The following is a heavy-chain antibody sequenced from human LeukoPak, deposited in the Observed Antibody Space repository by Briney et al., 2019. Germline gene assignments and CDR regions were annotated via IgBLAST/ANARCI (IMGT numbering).Heavy chain of an antibody. CDR1: GGSFSGYY. D-gene: IGHD1-1*01. V-gene: IGHV4-34*01. CDR3: TITTGTTLGLMDY. Sequence: KPSETLSLTCAVYGGSFSGYYWSWIRQPPGKGLEWIGEINHSGSTNYNPSLKNRVTISVDTSKNQLSLKMSSVTAADTAVYYCTITTGTTLGLMDYWGQGTLVTVSS. J-gene: IGHJ4*02. CDR2: INHSGST.